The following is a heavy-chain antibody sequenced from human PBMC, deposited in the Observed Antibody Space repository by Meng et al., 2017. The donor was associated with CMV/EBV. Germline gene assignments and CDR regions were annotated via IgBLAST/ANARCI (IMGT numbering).Heavy chain of an antibody. J-gene: IGHJ4*02. CDR2: ISGSGCST. D-gene: IGHD3-22*01. CDR1: SLTCSAQS. CDR3: AKDSGSLGPNYFDY. Sequence: SSLTCSAQSISGVRQAPGKGLGCVSCISGSGCSTFYADSVKGRFTISRDNSKSTLYLQMNSLRGEDTGVYYCAKDSGSLGPNYFDYWGQGTLVTVSS. V-gene: IGHV3-23*01.